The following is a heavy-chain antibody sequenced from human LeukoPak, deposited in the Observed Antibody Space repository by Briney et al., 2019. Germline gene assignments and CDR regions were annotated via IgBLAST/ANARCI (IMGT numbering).Heavy chain of an antibody. CDR2: INPNSGGT. D-gene: IGHD1-26*01. V-gene: IGHV1-2*04. CDR1: GDTFTGYY. CDR3: ARVRGGSYYPFDY. Sequence: ASVKVSCKASGDTFTGYYMHWVRQAPGQGLEWMGWINPNSGGTNYAQKFQGWVAMTRDTSISTAYMELSRLRSDDTAVYYCARVRGGSYYPFDYWGQGTLVTVSS. J-gene: IGHJ4*02.